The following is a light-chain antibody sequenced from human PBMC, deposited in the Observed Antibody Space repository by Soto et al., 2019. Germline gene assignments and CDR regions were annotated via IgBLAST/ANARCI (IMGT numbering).Light chain of an antibody. J-gene: IGKJ4*01. Sequence: DIQMTQSPSTLSASVGDRATITCRASQSVDIWLAWYQQKPWKAPTLLIHKASTLEDGAPSRFTGSGSGTDFTLTISSLQPDDVGTDYWHQYRDYPVTFGGGTKVEIK. CDR1: QSVDIW. CDR3: HQYRDYPVT. CDR2: KAS. V-gene: IGKV1-5*03.